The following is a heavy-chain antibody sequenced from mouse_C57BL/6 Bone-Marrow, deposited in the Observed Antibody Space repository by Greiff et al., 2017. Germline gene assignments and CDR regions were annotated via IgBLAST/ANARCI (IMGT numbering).Heavy chain of an antibody. V-gene: IGHV5-6*01. J-gene: IGHJ2*01. CDR1: GFTFSSYG. Sequence: EVKLVESGGDLVKPGGSLKLSCAASGFTFSSYGMSWVRQTPDKRLEWVATISSGGSYTYCPDSVKGRFTISRDNAKNTLYLQMSSLKSEDTAMYYCAREGFDYWGQGTTLTVSS. CDR2: ISSGGSYT. CDR3: AREGFDY.